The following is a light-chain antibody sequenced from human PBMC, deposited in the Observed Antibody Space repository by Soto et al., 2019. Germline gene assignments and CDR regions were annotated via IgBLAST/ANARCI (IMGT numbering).Light chain of an antibody. CDR2: GAS. Sequence: DIQMTQSPSSLSASLGDRVTITCRASQSISSYLNWYQQKPGKAPKVLISGASSWQSGVPFRFSGSGSGTDFTLIISSLQFEDFASYYCQQSGSTPLTFGGGTKVEI. V-gene: IGKV1-39*01. CDR1: QSISSY. CDR3: QQSGSTPLT. J-gene: IGKJ4*01.